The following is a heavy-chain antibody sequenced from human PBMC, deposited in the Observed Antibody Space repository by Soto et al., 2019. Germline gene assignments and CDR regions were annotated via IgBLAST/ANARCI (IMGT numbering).Heavy chain of an antibody. Sequence: EVQLLESGGGLVQPGGSLRLSCAASGFTFSSYAMSWVRQAPGQGLEWVSAISGSGGNTYYADSVKGRNTISRDNTKNSLYVQMNSLRAQETAVYYWYKEKTYSSGWDGRDVWGQGTTVTVSS. V-gene: IGHV3-23*01. CDR1: GFTFSSYA. CDR3: YKEKTYSSGWDGRDV. J-gene: IGHJ6*02. D-gene: IGHD6-19*01. CDR2: ISGSGGNT.